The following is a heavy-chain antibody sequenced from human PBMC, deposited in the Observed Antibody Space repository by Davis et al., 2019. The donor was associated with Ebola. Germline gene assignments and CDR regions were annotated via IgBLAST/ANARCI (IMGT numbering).Heavy chain of an antibody. CDR3: ARGRTGWETSPYYFDY. CDR2: VTSSSSYI. J-gene: IGHJ4*02. D-gene: IGHD1-26*01. CDR1: GFTFSSYN. V-gene: IGHV3-21*03. Sequence: GESLKISCAASGFTFSSYNMNWVRQAPGKGLEWVSSVTSSSSYIFYADSVKGRFAISRDDSESIAYLQMNSLKIDDTAVYHCARGRTGWETSPYYFDYWGQGTLVTVS.